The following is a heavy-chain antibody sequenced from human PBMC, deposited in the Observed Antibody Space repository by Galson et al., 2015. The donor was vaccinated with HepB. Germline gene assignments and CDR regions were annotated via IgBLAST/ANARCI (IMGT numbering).Heavy chain of an antibody. D-gene: IGHD3-22*01. Sequence: SLRLSCAASGFTFSSYGMHWVRQAPGKGLEWVAVISYDGSNKYYADSVKGRFTISRDNSKNTLYLQMNSLRAEDTAVYYCAKDGGPDYYDSSGYAVDYWGQGTLVTVSS. CDR2: ISYDGSNK. CDR3: AKDGGPDYYDSSGYAVDY. CDR1: GFTFSSYG. V-gene: IGHV3-30*18. J-gene: IGHJ4*02.